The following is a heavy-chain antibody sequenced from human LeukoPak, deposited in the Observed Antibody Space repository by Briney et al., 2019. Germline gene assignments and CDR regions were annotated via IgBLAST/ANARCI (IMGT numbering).Heavy chain of an antibody. CDR2: IIPIFGTA. CDR1: GGTFSSYA. Sequence: ASVKVSCKASGGTFSSYAISWVRQAPGQGLEWMGGIIPIFGTANYAQKFQGRVTITADESTSTAYMELSSLRSEDTAVYYCARTRLYYYYYGMDVRGQGTTVTVSS. CDR3: ARTRLYYYYYGMDV. V-gene: IGHV1-69*13. J-gene: IGHJ6*02.